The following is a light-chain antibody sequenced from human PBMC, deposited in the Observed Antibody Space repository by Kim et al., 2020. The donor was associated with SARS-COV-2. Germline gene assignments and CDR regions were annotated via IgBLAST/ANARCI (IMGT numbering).Light chain of an antibody. CDR1: SLRSYY. Sequence: SSELTQDPAVSVALGQTVRITCQGDSLRSYYASWYQQKPGQAPVLVIYGKNNRPSGIPDRFSGSSSGNTASLTITGAQAEDEAEYYCNSRDSSGVVFGGGTQLTVL. V-gene: IGLV3-19*01. CDR3: NSRDSSGVV. CDR2: GKN. J-gene: IGLJ2*01.